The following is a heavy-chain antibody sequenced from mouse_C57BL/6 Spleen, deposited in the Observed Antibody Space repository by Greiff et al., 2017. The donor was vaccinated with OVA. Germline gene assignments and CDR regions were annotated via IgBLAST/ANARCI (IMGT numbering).Heavy chain of an antibody. CDR1: GFNIKNTY. J-gene: IGHJ2*01. CDR3: ATYYYGSSPFVDY. V-gene: IGHV14-3*01. Sequence: EVQRVESVAELVRPGASVKLSCTASGFNIKNTYMHWVKQRPEQGLEWIGRIDPATGNTKYAPKFQGKATITADTSSNTAYLQLSSLTSEDTAIYYCATYYYGSSPFVDYWGQGTTLTVSS. D-gene: IGHD1-1*01. CDR2: IDPATGNT.